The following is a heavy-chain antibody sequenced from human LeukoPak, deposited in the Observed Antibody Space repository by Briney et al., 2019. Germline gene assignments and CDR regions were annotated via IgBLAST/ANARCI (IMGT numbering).Heavy chain of an antibody. CDR2: ISAYNGNT. J-gene: IGHJ4*02. D-gene: IGHD1-26*01. V-gene: IGHV1-18*01. Sequence: ASVKVSCKASGYTFTSYGISWVRQAPGQGLEWMGWISAYNGNTNYAQKLQGRVTMTTDTSTGTAYMELRSLRSNDTAVYYCARTWWGGATNYFDYWGQGTLVTVSS. CDR3: ARTWWGGATNYFDY. CDR1: GYTFTSYG.